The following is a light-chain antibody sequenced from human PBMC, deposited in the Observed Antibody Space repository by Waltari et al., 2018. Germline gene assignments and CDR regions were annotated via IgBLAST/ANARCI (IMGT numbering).Light chain of an antibody. V-gene: IGKV2-28*01. J-gene: IGKJ1*01. CDR1: QSLLHSNGYNY. Sequence: DTVVTQSPLSLPVTPGEPASISCRSSQSLLHSNGYNYLDWYLQKPGQSPQLLIYLGSNRASGVPDRFSGSGSGTDLTLKISRVEAEDVGVYYCMQSLQALWTFGQGTKVEFK. CDR2: LGS. CDR3: MQSLQALWT.